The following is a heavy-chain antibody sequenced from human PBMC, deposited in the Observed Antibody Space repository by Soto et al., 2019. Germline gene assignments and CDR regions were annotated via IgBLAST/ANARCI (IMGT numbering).Heavy chain of an antibody. Sequence: GESLKISCKGSGYSFTNYWIGWVRQMPGKGLEWMGIIYPGDSDARYSPSFKGQVTISVDESTTTAFLQWSSLKASDTAMYFCARSQFDYVWGTSGYFDSWGQGTLVTVSS. CDR3: ARSQFDYVWGTSGYFDS. J-gene: IGHJ4*02. CDR1: GYSFTNYW. CDR2: IYPGDSDA. D-gene: IGHD3-16*01. V-gene: IGHV5-51*01.